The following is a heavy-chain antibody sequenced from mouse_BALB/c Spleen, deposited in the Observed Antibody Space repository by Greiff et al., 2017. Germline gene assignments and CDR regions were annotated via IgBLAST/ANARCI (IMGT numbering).Heavy chain of an antibody. J-gene: IGHJ2*01. D-gene: IGHD2-14*01. CDR3: ARDYRYEAYYFDY. Sequence: QVQLQQSGPELVKPGASVRISCKASGYTFTSYYIHWVKQRPGQGLEWIGWIYPGNVNTKYNEKFKGKATLTADKSSSTAYMQLSSLTSEDSAVYFCARDYRYEAYYFDYWGQGTTLTVSS. CDR1: GYTFTSYY. CDR2: IYPGNVNT. V-gene: IGHV1S56*01.